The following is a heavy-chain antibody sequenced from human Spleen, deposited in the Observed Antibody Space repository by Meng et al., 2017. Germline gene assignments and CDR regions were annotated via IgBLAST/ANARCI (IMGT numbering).Heavy chain of an antibody. V-gene: IGHV3-9*01. CDR3: AKDIGYCSGGSCYDY. CDR2: ISWNSGMI. D-gene: IGHD2-15*01. J-gene: IGHJ4*02. Sequence: GGSLRLSCAASGFTFDNYAMHWVRQAPGKGLEWVSGISWNSGMIGYADSVKGRFTISRDNAKNSLYLQMNSLRAEDTALYYCAKDIGYCSGGSCYDYWGQGTLVTVSS. CDR1: GFTFDNYA.